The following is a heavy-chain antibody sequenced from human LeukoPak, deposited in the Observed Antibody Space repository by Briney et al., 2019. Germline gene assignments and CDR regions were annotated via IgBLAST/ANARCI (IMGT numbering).Heavy chain of an antibody. D-gene: IGHD6-13*01. Sequence: PSKTLSLTCAVYGGSFSGYYWSWIRQPPGKGLEWIGEINHSGSTNYNPSLKSRVTISVDTSKNQFSLKLSSVTAADTAVYYCAREGWYSSSFDYWGQGTLVTVSS. CDR1: GGSFSGYY. J-gene: IGHJ4*02. V-gene: IGHV4-34*01. CDR3: AREGWYSSSFDY. CDR2: INHSGST.